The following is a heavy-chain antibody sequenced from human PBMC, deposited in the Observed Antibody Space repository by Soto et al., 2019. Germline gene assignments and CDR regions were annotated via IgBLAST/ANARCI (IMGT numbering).Heavy chain of an antibody. J-gene: IGHJ4*02. Sequence: QVQLVQSGAEVKKPGSSVKVSCKASGGTFSSYTISWVRQAPGQGLEWMGRTIPILGIANYAQKFQGRVTITADKSTSTAYMELSSLRSEDTAVYYCARLWVVAAPNGGFDYWGQGTLVTVSS. CDR2: TIPILGIA. D-gene: IGHD2-15*01. CDR1: GGTFSSYT. CDR3: ARLWVVAAPNGGFDY. V-gene: IGHV1-69*02.